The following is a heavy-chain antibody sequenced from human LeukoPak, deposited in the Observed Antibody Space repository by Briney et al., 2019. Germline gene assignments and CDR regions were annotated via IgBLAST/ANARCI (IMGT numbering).Heavy chain of an antibody. V-gene: IGHV4-39*01. Sequence: SETLSLTCSVSGGSMNGGLYYWAWIRQSPGKGLEWIGSAFNSGSTSYNPSLKSRVTISVDTSKNQFSLQLTSVTAADTAVYYCARNATRVNHVYKYFDYWGQGALVTVSS. J-gene: IGHJ4*02. CDR2: AFNSGST. CDR1: GGSMNGGLYY. CDR3: ARNATRVNHVYKYFDY. D-gene: IGHD4-17*01.